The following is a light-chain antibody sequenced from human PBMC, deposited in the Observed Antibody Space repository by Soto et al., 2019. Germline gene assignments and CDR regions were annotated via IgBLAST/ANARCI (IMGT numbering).Light chain of an antibody. CDR3: QHYNNWPPWT. Sequence: EIVMTQSPATLSVSPGERATFSCRASQSVIIHLAWYQQKPGQAPRLLIYGASIRATGIPARFSGSGSGTEFTLTISTLQSEDFAIYYCQHYNNWPPWTFGQGTKVDIK. V-gene: IGKV3-15*01. J-gene: IGKJ1*01. CDR2: GAS. CDR1: QSVIIH.